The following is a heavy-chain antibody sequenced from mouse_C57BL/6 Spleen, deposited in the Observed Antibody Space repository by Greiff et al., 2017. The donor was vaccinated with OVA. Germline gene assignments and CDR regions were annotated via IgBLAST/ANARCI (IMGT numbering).Heavy chain of an antibody. CDR3: ARGYYYGSYYFDY. CDR2: IDPSDSYT. Sequence: QVHVKQPGAELVKPGASVKLSCKASGYTFTNYWMQWVKQRPGQGLEWIGEIDPSDSYTNYNQKFKGKATLTVDTSSSTAYMQLSSLTSEDSAVYYCARGYYYGSYYFDYWGQGTTLTVSS. D-gene: IGHD1-2*01. V-gene: IGHV1-50*01. CDR1: GYTFTNYW. J-gene: IGHJ2*01.